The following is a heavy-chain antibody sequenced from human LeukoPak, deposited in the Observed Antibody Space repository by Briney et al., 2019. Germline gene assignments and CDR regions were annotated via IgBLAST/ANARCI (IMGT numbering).Heavy chain of an antibody. Sequence: GGSLRLSCAASGFTFTDAWMNWVRQAPGKGLEWVSSIISSSSYIYYADSVKGRFTISRDNAKNSLPLQMNSLRAEDTAVYYCARDRSYSSGWYYLGYWGQGTLVTVSS. D-gene: IGHD6-19*01. CDR2: IISSSSYI. CDR1: GFTFTDAW. J-gene: IGHJ4*02. V-gene: IGHV3-21*01. CDR3: ARDRSYSSGWYYLGY.